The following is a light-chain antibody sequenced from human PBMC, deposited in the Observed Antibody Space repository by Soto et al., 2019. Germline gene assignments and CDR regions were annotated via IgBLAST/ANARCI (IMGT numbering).Light chain of an antibody. CDR3: QQRSNWPPN. CDR2: DAS. CDR1: QSVSSY. Sequence: EIVLTQSPATLSLSPGERATLSCRASQSVSSYLAWYQQKPGQAPRLLIYDASNRATGIPARSSGSGSGTDFTLTISSLEPEDFAVYYCQQRSNWPPNFGPGTKVDIK. J-gene: IGKJ3*01. V-gene: IGKV3-11*01.